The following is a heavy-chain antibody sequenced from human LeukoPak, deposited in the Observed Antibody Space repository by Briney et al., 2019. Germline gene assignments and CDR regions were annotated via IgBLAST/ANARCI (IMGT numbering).Heavy chain of an antibody. CDR3: AKAPRGLDYFDH. CDR1: GFTFSTSA. V-gene: IGHV3-23*01. J-gene: IGHJ4*02. Sequence: PGGSLRLSCAASGFTFSTSAMNWVRQAPGKGLEWLSGVSDSGNTYYADSVKGRFTISRDNSKNTLYLQMNSLRAEDTAVYYCAKAPRGLDYFDHWGQGTLVSVSS. CDR2: VSDSGNT. D-gene: IGHD3-10*01.